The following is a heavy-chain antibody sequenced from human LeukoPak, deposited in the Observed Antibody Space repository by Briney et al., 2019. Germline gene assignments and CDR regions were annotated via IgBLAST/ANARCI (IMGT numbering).Heavy chain of an antibody. V-gene: IGHV3-21*01. J-gene: IGHJ3*02. CDR3: ARDESGDNDAFDI. CDR1: GFTFSDYT. D-gene: IGHD2-21*01. Sequence: GGSLRLSCAASGFTFSDYTMNWVRLAPGKGLEWVSSISGSSNYIYYADSVKGRFTISRGNTQNSLYLRMNSLRVDDTAVYYCARDESGDNDAFDIWGQGTMVTVSS. CDR2: ISGSSNYI.